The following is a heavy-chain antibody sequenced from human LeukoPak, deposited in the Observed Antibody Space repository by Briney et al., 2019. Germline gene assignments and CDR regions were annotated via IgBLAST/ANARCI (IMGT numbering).Heavy chain of an antibody. CDR1: GFTLSSNW. CDR2: IKQDGGEK. J-gene: IGHJ6*04. CDR3: AELGITMIGGV. Sequence: GGSLRLSCAASGFTLSSNWMSWVRQAPGKGLEWVANIKQDGGEKYYVDSVKGRFTISRDNVKNSLFLQMDSLKGEDTAVYYCAELGITMIGGVWGKGTTVTISS. D-gene: IGHD3-10*02. V-gene: IGHV3-7*01.